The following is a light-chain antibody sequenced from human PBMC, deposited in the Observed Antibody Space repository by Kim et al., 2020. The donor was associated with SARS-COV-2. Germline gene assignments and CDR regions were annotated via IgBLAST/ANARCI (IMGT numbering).Light chain of an antibody. V-gene: IGKV1-33*01. J-gene: IGKJ3*01. Sequence: DIQMTQSPSSLSASVGDRVTITCQASQDISNYLKWYQQKPGKAPKLLIYDASNLETGVPSRFSGSGSGTDFTFTISSLQPEDIATYYCQHYDNLPLTFGPGTKVDIK. CDR1: QDISNY. CDR3: QHYDNLPLT. CDR2: DAS.